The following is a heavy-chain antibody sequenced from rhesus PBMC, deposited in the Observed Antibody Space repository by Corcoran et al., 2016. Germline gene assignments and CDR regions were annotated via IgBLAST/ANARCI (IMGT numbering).Heavy chain of an antibody. CDR2: INGEIWST. D-gene: IGHD1-26*01. J-gene: IGHJ5-2*02. V-gene: IGHV4-80*01. Sequence: QVQLQESGPGLGKPSETLSLTCAVSGGSFSSFWWNWIRQPPGRGQEWIGEINGEIWSTTNHPGLKSRVYMSKDAAKYQFALKVTSVPAADTAVYHCARLDRRKRGYNSLDIWGRGVLVTVSS. CDR3: ARLDRRKRGYNSLDI. CDR1: GGSFSSFW.